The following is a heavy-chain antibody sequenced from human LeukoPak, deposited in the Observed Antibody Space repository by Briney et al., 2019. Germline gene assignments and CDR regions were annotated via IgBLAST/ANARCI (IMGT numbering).Heavy chain of an antibody. V-gene: IGHV3-30*03. D-gene: IGHD5/OR15-5a*01. J-gene: IGHJ4*02. Sequence: GGSLRLSCAASGFTFSSYWMHWVRQAPGKGLEWVAVISRDGNLRFYADSVTGRFTISRDNSRDTLDLQMNSLRVEDTAMYYCARGLSVYWGQGTLVTVSS. CDR2: ISRDGNLR. CDR3: ARGLSVY. CDR1: GFTFSSYW.